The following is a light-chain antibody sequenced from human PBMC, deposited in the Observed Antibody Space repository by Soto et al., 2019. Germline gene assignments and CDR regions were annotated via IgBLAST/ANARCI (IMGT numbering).Light chain of an antibody. CDR1: QSVSSY. CDR3: QQRRT. J-gene: IGKJ1*01. Sequence: EIVLTQSPATLSLSPGERATLSGRASQSVSSYLAWYQQNPGQAPRLLIYDASTRATGIPARFSGSGSGTDFTLTISSLEPEDFAVYYCQQRRTFGQGTKVEIK. CDR2: DAS. V-gene: IGKV3-11*01.